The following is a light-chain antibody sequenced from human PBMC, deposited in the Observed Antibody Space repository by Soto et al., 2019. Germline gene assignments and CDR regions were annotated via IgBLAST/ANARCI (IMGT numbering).Light chain of an antibody. CDR1: SSDVGGYNY. CDR2: DVS. CDR3: CSYAGSSRV. V-gene: IGLV2-11*01. Sequence: QSALTQPRSVSGSPGQSVTISCTGTSSDVGGYNYVSWYQQHPGKAPKLMIYDVSKRPSGVPDRFSGSKSGNTASLTISGLQAEDEADYYCCSYAGSSRVFGTGTKLTFL. J-gene: IGLJ1*01.